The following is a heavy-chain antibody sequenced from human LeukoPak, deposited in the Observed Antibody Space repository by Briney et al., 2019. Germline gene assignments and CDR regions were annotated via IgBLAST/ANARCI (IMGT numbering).Heavy chain of an antibody. Sequence: PSETLSLTCTVSGGSISSGYYYWSWIRQPPGKGLEWIGYIYYSGSTYYNPSLKSRVTISVDTSKNQFSLKLSSVTAADTAVYYCARYEQWLAFDYWGQGTLVTVSS. CDR3: ARYEQWLAFDY. D-gene: IGHD6-19*01. CDR2: IYYSGST. J-gene: IGHJ4*02. CDR1: GGSISSGYYY. V-gene: IGHV4-30-4*01.